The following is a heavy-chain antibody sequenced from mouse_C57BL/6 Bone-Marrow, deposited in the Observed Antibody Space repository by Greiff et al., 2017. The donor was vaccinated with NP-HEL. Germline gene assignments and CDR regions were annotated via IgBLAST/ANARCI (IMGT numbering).Heavy chain of an antibody. CDR3: ARQDYYGSSLAWFAY. CDR2: IYPGDGDT. J-gene: IGHJ3*01. CDR1: GYAFSSSW. Sequence: QVQLKESGPELVKPGASVKISCKASGYAFSSSWMNWVKQRPGKGLEWIGRIYPGDGDTNYNGKFKGKATLTADKSSSTAYMQLSSLTSEDSAVYFCARQDYYGSSLAWFAYWGQGTLVTVSA. V-gene: IGHV1-82*01. D-gene: IGHD1-1*01.